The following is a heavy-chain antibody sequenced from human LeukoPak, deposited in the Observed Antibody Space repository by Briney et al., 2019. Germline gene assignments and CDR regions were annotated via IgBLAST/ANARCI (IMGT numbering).Heavy chain of an antibody. CDR2: ISYDGSNK. CDR3: AKGVYYYGSGSDY. CDR1: GFTLSSYG. V-gene: IGHV3-30*18. J-gene: IGHJ4*02. D-gene: IGHD3-10*01. Sequence: GGSLRLSCAASGFTLSSYGMHWVRQAPGKGLEWVAVISYDGSNKYYADSVKGRFTISRDNFKNTLYLQMNSLRAEDTAVYYCAKGVYYYGSGSDYWGQGTLVTVSS.